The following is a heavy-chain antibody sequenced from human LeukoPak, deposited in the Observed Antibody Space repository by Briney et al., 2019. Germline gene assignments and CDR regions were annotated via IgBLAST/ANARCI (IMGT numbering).Heavy chain of an antibody. D-gene: IGHD6-6*01. CDR1: EFIVSSKY. Sequence: GGSLRLSCAASEFIVSSKYMSWVRQAPGKGLEWVSVIYGGGSTYNADSVKGRFTISRDKSKNTLYLQMNSVRAEDTAVYYCARSSYSSSSSVWGQGTMVTVSS. J-gene: IGHJ3*01. CDR3: ARSSYSSSSSV. CDR2: IYGGGST. V-gene: IGHV3-53*01.